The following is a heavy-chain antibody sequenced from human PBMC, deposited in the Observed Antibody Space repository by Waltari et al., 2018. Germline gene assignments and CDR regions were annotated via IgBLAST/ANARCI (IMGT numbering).Heavy chain of an antibody. V-gene: IGHV1-69*05. CDR2: IIPIFGTA. CDR1: GGTFSSYA. CDR3: ARSVYYYDSSGYYYFDY. D-gene: IGHD3-22*01. Sequence: QVQLVQSGAEVKKPGSSVKVSCKASGGTFSSYAISWVRQAPGQGLDWMGGIIPIFGTANYAQKFQGRVTITTDESTSTAYMELSSLRSEDTAVYYCARSVYYYDSSGYYYFDYWGQGTLVTVSS. J-gene: IGHJ4*02.